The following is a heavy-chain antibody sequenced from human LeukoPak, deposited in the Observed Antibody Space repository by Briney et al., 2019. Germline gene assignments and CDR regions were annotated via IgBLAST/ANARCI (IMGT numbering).Heavy chain of an antibody. Sequence: SETLSLTCTVSGGSISSYYWSWIRQPPGKGLEWIGYIYYSGSTNYNPSLKSRVTISVDTSKNQFSLKLSSVTAADTAVYYCARVDSGWSEDYYYYMDVWGKGTTVTVSS. CDR1: GGSISSYY. CDR2: IYYSGST. CDR3: ARVDSGWSEDYYYYMDV. V-gene: IGHV4-59*01. J-gene: IGHJ6*03. D-gene: IGHD6-19*01.